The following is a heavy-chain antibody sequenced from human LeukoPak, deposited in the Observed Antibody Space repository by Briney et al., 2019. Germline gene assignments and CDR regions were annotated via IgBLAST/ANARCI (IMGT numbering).Heavy chain of an antibody. Sequence: SETLSLTCTVSGDSISSSNSYWGWIRQPPGKGLEWIGSIYYSGNTYYNASLKSRVTISVDTSKNQFSLKLTSVTAADTAVYYCAKDGRSGSYLYYFDYWGQGTLVTVSS. CDR1: GDSISSSNSY. CDR2: IYYSGNT. J-gene: IGHJ4*02. V-gene: IGHV4-39*02. D-gene: IGHD3-10*01. CDR3: AKDGRSGSYLYYFDY.